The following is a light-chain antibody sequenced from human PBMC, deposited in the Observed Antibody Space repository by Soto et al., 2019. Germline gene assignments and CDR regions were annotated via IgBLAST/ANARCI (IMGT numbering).Light chain of an antibody. CDR2: EVS. Sequence: QSVLPQPPSASGSPGQSVTISCTGTSSDVGGYNYVSWYQQHPGKAPQLMIYEVSKRPSGVPDRFSGSKSGNTASLTVSGLQAEDEADYYCTSYAGSNNFVVVGGGTKVTVL. V-gene: IGLV2-8*01. CDR3: TSYAGSNNFVV. J-gene: IGLJ2*01. CDR1: SSDVGGYNY.